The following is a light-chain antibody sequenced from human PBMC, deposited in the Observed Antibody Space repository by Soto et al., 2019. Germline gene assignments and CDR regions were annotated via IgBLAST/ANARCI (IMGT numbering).Light chain of an antibody. CDR3: QQYNNWPPFT. J-gene: IGKJ3*01. V-gene: IGKV3-15*01. Sequence: EIVMTQSPATLSVSPGERATLYCRARQSVSSNLAWYQQKPGQAPRLLTYGASTRATCIPARFSGSGSGTEFTLTISSLQSEALAVYCCQQYNNWPPFTFGPGTKVAIK. CDR1: QSVSSN. CDR2: GAS.